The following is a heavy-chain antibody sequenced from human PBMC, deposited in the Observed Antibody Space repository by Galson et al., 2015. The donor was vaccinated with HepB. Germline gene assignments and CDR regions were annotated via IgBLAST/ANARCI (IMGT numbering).Heavy chain of an antibody. Sequence: SVKVSCKASGGTFSNYAISWVRQAPGQGLEWMGGIIPIFGTANYAQKFQGRVTITADKSTNTVYMELSSLRSEDTAVYYCAREGYAATTMVTPFDFWGQGTLVTVSS. CDR3: AREGYAATTMVTPFDF. CDR2: IIPIFGTA. V-gene: IGHV1-69*06. J-gene: IGHJ4*02. CDR1: GGTFSNYA. D-gene: IGHD5-18*01.